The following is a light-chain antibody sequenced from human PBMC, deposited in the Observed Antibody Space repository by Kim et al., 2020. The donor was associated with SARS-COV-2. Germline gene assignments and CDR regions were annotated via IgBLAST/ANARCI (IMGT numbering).Light chain of an antibody. J-gene: IGKJ4*01. CDR2: GPS. CDR3: QQYDTSPLT. Sequence: LSPGERATLSCRASQSLSGRYLAWYQQKPGQAPRLLIYGPSRRATGIPDRFSGSGSGTDFALTVSRLEPEDFAVYYCQQYDTSPLTFGGGTKVEI. CDR1: QSLSGRY. V-gene: IGKV3-20*01.